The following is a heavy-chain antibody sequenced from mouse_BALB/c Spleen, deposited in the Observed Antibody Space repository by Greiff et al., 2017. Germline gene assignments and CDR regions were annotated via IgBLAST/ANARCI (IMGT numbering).Heavy chain of an antibody. CDR2: ISSGGSYT. V-gene: IGHV5-9-3*01. Sequence: DVKLVESGGGLVKPGGSLKLSCAASGFTFSSYAMSWVRQTPEKRLEWVATISSGGSYTYYPDSVKGRFTISRDNAKNTLYLQMSSLRSEDTAMYYCARGQDYFDYWGQGTTLTVSS. CDR3: ARGQDYFDY. CDR1: GFTFSSYA. J-gene: IGHJ2*01.